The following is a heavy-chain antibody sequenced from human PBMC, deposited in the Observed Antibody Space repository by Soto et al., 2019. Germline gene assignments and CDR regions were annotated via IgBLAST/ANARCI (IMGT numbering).Heavy chain of an antibody. J-gene: IGHJ3*02. D-gene: IGHD3-10*01. V-gene: IGHV1-2*02. CDR3: ARGSGTPYGSGSYYNPHHDAFDI. CDR2: INPNSGGT. Sequence: GASVKVSCKASGYTFTGYYMHWVRQAPGRGLEWMGWINPNSGGTNYAQKFQGRVTMTRDTSISTAYMELSRLRSDDTAVYYCARGSGTPYGSGSYYNPHHDAFDIWGQGTMVTVSS. CDR1: GYTFTGYY.